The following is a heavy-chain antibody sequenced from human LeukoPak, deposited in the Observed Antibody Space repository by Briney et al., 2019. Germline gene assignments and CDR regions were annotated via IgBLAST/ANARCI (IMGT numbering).Heavy chain of an antibody. J-gene: IGHJ3*01. D-gene: IGHD4-11*01. V-gene: IGHV4-39*01. CDR1: GGSISSGSYY. CDR3: ARQSTTIDAFDV. CDR2: IYYSGNT. Sequence: SETLSLTCTVSGGSISSGSYYWGWIRQPPRKGLEWIGSIYYSGNTYYNPSLKSRVTISVDTSKNQFSLKLSSVTAADTAVYYCARQSTTIDAFDVWGQGTMVTVSS.